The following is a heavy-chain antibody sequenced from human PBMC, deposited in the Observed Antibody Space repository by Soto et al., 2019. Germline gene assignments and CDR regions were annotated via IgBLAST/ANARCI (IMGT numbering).Heavy chain of an antibody. D-gene: IGHD6-19*01. Sequence: PGGSLRLSCAASEFTFSAYWMYWVRQAPGKGLVWVSRINSDGSTTSYADSVKGRFTISRDNAKNTLYLQMNSLRAEDTAVYYCARSPSSGWYYFDYWGQGTLVTVSS. CDR3: ARSPSSGWYYFDY. V-gene: IGHV3-74*01. CDR1: EFTFSAYW. CDR2: INSDGSTT. J-gene: IGHJ4*02.